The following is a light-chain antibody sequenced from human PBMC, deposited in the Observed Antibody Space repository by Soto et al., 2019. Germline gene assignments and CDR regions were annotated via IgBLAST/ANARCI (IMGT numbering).Light chain of an antibody. V-gene: IGKV3-11*01. Sequence: EIVLTQSPATLSLSPGERATLSCRASQSINRHLAWYRQKPGQAPRLLIYDASNSATGVPARFSGSGSGTDFTLTISSVEPEDFVFYYWLQRSNWPAVTFGGGTKVEIK. CDR2: DAS. J-gene: IGKJ4*01. CDR3: LQRSNWPAVT. CDR1: QSINRH.